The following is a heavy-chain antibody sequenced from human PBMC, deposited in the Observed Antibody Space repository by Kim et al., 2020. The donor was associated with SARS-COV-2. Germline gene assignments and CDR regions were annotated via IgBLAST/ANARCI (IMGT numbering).Heavy chain of an antibody. Sequence: SETLSLTCTVSGGSISSSNYYWGWIRQPPGKGLEWIGSINSGGSTYYNPSLKSRVTISIDTWNQFSLKLSSVTAADTAVYYCARKSGRGYGSGSYYYHYDMAVWGQGTTVTVSS. CDR3: ARKSGRGYGSGSYYYHYDMAV. V-gene: IGHV4-39*07. CDR1: GGSISSSNYY. D-gene: IGHD3-10*01. CDR2: INSGGST. J-gene: IGHJ6*02.